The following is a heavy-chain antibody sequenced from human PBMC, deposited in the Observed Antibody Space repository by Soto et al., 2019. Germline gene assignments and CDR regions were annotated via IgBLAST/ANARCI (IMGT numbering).Heavy chain of an antibody. CDR1: GFTFSSYW. Sequence: GGSLRLSCAASGFTFSSYWMHWVRQAPGKGLVWVSHINSDERSTNYADSVKGRFTISRDNAKNTLYLQMNSLRAEDTAVYYCARGGYYRHDAFDIWGQGTMVTVSS. V-gene: IGHV3-74*01. J-gene: IGHJ3*02. CDR3: ARGGYYRHDAFDI. CDR2: INSDERST. D-gene: IGHD3-22*01.